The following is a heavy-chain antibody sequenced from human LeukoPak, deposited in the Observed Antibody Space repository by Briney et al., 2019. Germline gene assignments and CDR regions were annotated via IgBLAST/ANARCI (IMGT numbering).Heavy chain of an antibody. Sequence: GGSVRLSCAASGFTFSTYGMHWVRQAPGKGLEWVAVIWYDGSNKYHADSVKGRFAISRDNSKNTLYLQMNSLRVEDTAVYYCAKGDSGSYGALDIWGQGTLVTVSS. D-gene: IGHD1-26*01. CDR1: GFTFSTYG. V-gene: IGHV3-33*06. CDR2: IWYDGSNK. CDR3: AKGDSGSYGALDI. J-gene: IGHJ4*02.